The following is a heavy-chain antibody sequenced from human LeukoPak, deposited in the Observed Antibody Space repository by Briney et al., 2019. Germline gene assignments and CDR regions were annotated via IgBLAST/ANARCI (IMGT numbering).Heavy chain of an antibody. J-gene: IGHJ5*02. Sequence: SETLSLTCTVSGGSVSSDSYYWSWIRQPPGKGLEWIGYIYYTGTTNYNPSLKSRVTISVDTSKNQFSLNLNSVTAADTAVYYCARWGGGATDFDPWGQGTLVTVSS. D-gene: IGHD3-16*01. CDR2: IYYTGTT. CDR3: ARWGGGATDFDP. V-gene: IGHV4-61*01. CDR1: GGSVSSDSYY.